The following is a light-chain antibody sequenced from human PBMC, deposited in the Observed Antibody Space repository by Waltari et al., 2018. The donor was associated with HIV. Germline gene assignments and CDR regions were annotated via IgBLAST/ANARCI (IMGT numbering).Light chain of an antibody. J-gene: IGKJ1*01. CDR1: QTIGDR. CDR2: GAS. Sequence: EILMTQSPATLSVSPGERATLSCRAGQTIGDRLAWYQQKPGQAPRLLIYGASSRNPGIPARFIGRGSGTEFTLIISRLQSEDVAVYYCQQYLDWPPWTFGQGTKVEI. CDR3: QQYLDWPPWT. V-gene: IGKV3D-15*01.